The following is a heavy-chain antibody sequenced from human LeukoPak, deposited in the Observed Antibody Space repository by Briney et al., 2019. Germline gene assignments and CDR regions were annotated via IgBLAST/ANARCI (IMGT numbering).Heavy chain of an antibody. D-gene: IGHD3-9*01. CDR3: AKSMTGVYYFDH. CDR1: GFTFNSYA. Sequence: GGSLRLSCVASGFTFNSYAMSWVRQAPGKGLEWVSTISGSGGSTYYADSVKGRFTISRDNSKNTLYLQMNSLRAEDTAVYYCAKSMTGVYYFDHWGQGTLVTVSS. V-gene: IGHV3-23*01. CDR2: ISGSGGST. J-gene: IGHJ4*02.